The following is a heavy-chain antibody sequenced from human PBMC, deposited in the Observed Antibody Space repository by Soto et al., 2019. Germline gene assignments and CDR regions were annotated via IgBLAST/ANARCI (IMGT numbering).Heavy chain of an antibody. Sequence: GESLKISCNGSGYSFTSYWIGWVRQMPGKGLEWMGIIYPGDSDTRYSPSFQGQVTISADKSISTAYLQWSSLKASDTAMYYCPRRAQPWLVERGDWFDPWGQGTLVTVSS. J-gene: IGHJ5*02. CDR1: GYSFTSYW. V-gene: IGHV5-51*01. D-gene: IGHD6-19*01. CDR3: PRRAQPWLVERGDWFDP. CDR2: IYPGDSDT.